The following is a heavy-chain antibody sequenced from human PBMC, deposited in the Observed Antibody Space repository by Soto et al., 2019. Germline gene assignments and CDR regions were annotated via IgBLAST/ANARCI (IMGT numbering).Heavy chain of an antibody. Sequence: ASVKVSCKASGGTFSSYAISWVRQAPGQGLEWMGGIIPIFGTANYAQKFQGRVTITADESTSTAYMELSSLRSEDTAVYYCARDEIEAPGAYNWFDPWGQGTLVTVSS. V-gene: IGHV1-69*13. J-gene: IGHJ5*02. D-gene: IGHD6-6*01. CDR3: ARDEIEAPGAYNWFDP. CDR2: IIPIFGTA. CDR1: GGTFSSYA.